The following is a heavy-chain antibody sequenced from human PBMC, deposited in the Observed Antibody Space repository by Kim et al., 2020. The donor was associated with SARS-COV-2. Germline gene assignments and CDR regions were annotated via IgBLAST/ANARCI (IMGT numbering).Heavy chain of an antibody. CDR3: APYYYDSSGYFEYFQH. Sequence: SETLSLTCTVSGGSISSSSYYWGWIRQPPRKGLEWIGSIYYSGSTYYNPSLKSRVTISVDTSKNQFSLKLSSVTAADTAVYYCAPYYYDSSGYFEYFQHWGQGTLVTVSS. V-gene: IGHV4-39*01. J-gene: IGHJ1*01. D-gene: IGHD3-22*01. CDR2: IYYSGST. CDR1: GGSISSSSYY.